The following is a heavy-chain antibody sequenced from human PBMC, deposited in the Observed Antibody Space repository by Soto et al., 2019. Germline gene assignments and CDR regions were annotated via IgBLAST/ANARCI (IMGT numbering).Heavy chain of an antibody. V-gene: IGHV4-39*01. CDR3: ARHVIGDYYYYYMDV. CDR1: GGSISSSSYY. J-gene: IGHJ6*03. Sequence: SETLSLTCTVSGGSISSSSYYWGWIRQPPGKGLEWIGSIYYSGSTYYNPSLKSRVTISVDTSKNQFSLKLSSVTAADTAVYYCARHVIGDYYYYYMDVWGKGTTVTVSS. D-gene: IGHD2-21*01. CDR2: IYYSGST.